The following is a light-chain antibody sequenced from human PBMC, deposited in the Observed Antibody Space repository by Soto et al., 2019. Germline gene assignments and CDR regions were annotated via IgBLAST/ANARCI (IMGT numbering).Light chain of an antibody. CDR1: QSVSSSY. Sequence: IVLTQSPGTLSLSPWERATLSCRASQSVSSSYLAWYQQKPGQAPRLLIYGASSRATGIPDRFSGSGSGTDFTLTISRLEPEDFAVYYCQQYGSSPPLITFGQGTRLEIK. V-gene: IGKV3-20*01. CDR3: QQYGSSPPLIT. J-gene: IGKJ5*01. CDR2: GAS.